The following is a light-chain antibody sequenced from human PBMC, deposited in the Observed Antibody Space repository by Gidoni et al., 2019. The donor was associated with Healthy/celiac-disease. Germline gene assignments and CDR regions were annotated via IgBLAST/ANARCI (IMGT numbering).Light chain of an antibody. V-gene: IGKV3-15*01. J-gene: IGKJ4*01. CDR1: QSVSSN. Sequence: EIVMTQSPATLSVSPGERATLSCRASQSVSSNLAWYQQKPGQAPRLLIYGASTRATGIPARFSGSGSGTEFTLTISSVQSEDFAVYYCQQYNNCPAFXGXTKVEIK. CDR3: QQYNNCPA. CDR2: GAS.